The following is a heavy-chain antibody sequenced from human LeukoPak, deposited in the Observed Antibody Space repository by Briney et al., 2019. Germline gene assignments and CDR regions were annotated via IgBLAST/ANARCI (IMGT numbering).Heavy chain of an antibody. CDR2: MDYSGST. J-gene: IGHJ4*02. CDR1: GGSISDYY. D-gene: IGHD6-19*01. CDR3: ARRKRGSGGPFDY. Sequence: SETLSLTCTVSGGSISDYYWTWIRQSPGTGLEWVGYMDYSGSTAYNPSLKSRVTISIDTSKKQFSLELSSVTAADTAIYFCARRKRGSGGPFDYWGQGTLVTVSS. V-gene: IGHV4-59*08.